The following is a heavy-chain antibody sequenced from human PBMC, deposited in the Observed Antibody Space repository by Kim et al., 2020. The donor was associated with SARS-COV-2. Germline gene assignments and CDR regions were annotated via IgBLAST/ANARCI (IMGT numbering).Heavy chain of an antibody. CDR3: ARGRDSGRIHDY. Sequence: GGSLRLSCAASGFTFSSYAMHWVRQAPGKALEWVAVISYDGSNKYYADSVKGRFTISRDNSKNTLYLQMNSLRAEDTAVYYFARGRDSGRIHDYWGQGP. CDR1: GFTFSSYA. CDR2: ISYDGSNK. V-gene: IGHV3-30*04. D-gene: IGHD3-10*01. J-gene: IGHJ4*02.